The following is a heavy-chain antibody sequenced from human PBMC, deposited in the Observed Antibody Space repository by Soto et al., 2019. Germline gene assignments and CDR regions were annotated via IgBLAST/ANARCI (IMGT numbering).Heavy chain of an antibody. V-gene: IGHV3-23*01. CDR1: GFTFSTYA. Sequence: GGSLRLSCAASGFTFSTYAMSWVRQAPGKGLEWVSAMSGGGSSTYYRDSVKGRFTISRDNSKNTLYLQMNSLRTEDTAVYYCALPLYDSSGYYVFDYWGQGTLVTVSS. CDR2: MSGGGSST. CDR3: ALPLYDSSGYYVFDY. D-gene: IGHD3-22*01. J-gene: IGHJ4*02.